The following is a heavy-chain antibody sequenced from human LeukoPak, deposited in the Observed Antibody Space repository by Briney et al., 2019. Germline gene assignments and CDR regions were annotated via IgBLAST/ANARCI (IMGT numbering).Heavy chain of an antibody. V-gene: IGHV1-2*02. CDR1: GYTFTGYY. J-gene: IGHJ5*02. Sequence: ASVKVSCKASGYTFTGYYMHWVRQAPGQGLEWMGWINTNSVGTNYAQKFQGRVTMTRDPSISRAYMELSRLRSDDTAVYYCAREKVDFWSGYHIPGWFDPGGQGTLVTVSS. CDR2: INTNSVGT. D-gene: IGHD3-3*01. CDR3: AREKVDFWSGYHIPGWFDP.